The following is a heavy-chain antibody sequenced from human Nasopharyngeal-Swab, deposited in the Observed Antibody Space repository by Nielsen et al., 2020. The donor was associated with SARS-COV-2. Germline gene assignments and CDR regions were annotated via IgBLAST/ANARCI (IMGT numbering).Heavy chain of an antibody. CDR3: AREIDSRGGDAFDI. V-gene: IGHV3-11*05. CDR1: GFTFSDYY. D-gene: IGHD3-22*01. Sequence: GESLKISCAASGFTFSDYYMSWIRQDPGKGLEWVSYISSSSSYTNYADSVKGRFTISRDNAKNSLYLQMNSLRAEDTAVYYCAREIDSRGGDAFDIWGQGTMVTVSS. CDR2: ISSSSSYT. J-gene: IGHJ3*02.